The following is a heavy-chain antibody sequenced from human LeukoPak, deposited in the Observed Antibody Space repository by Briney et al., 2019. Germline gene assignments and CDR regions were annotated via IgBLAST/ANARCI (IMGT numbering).Heavy chain of an antibody. CDR1: GFTFSSHG. D-gene: IGHD3-10*02. V-gene: IGHV3-48*04. CDR2: IIPSGHTT. CDR3: AELGITMIGGV. J-gene: IGHJ6*04. Sequence: GGTLRLSCAASGFTFSSHGMNWVRQAPGKGLEWVSGIIPSGHTTYYADSVKGRFTISRDNAKNSLYLQMNSLRAEDTAVYYCAELGITMIGGVWGKGTTVTISS.